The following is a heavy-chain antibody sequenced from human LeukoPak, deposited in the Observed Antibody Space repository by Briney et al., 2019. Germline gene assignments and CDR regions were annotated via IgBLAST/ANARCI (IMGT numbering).Heavy chain of an antibody. CDR3: TRGGGWYWSFDY. V-gene: IGHV3-49*04. J-gene: IGHJ4*02. Sequence: GGSLRLSCTASGFTFGDYAMSWVRQAPGKGLEWVGFIRSKAYGGTTEYATSVKGRFTISRDDSKSIAYLQMNSLKTEDTAVYYCTRGGGWYWSFDYWGQGTLVTVSS. CDR1: GFTFGDYA. CDR2: IRSKAYGGTT. D-gene: IGHD6-19*01.